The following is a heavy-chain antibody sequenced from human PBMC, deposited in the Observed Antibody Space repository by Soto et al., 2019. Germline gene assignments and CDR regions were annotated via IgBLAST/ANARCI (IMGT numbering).Heavy chain of an antibody. V-gene: IGHV2-26*01. CDR2: IFSNDEK. CDR1: GFSLSNAIMG. Sequence: PTLVNPTETLTLTCTVSGFSLSNAIMGVSWIRQPPGKALEWLAHIFSNDEKSYSTSLKSRLTISKDTSKSQVVLTMTNMDPVDTATYYCARMNYPQSFHNNWFDPWGQGTLVTVSS. CDR3: ARMNYPQSFHNNWFDP. D-gene: IGHD1-7*01. J-gene: IGHJ5*02.